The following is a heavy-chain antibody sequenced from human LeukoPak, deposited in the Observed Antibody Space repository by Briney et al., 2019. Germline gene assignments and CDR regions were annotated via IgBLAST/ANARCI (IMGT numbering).Heavy chain of an antibody. J-gene: IGHJ4*02. D-gene: IGHD3-22*01. CDR3: ATTLNYYDSSGYYFDY. CDR2: IRYDGSNK. Sequence: PGGSLRLSCAASGFSFSSYGMHWVRQAPGKGLEWVAFIRYDGSNKYYADSVKGRFTISRDNSKNTLYLQMNSLRAEDTAVYYCATTLNYYDSSGYYFDYWGQGTLVTVSS. CDR1: GFSFSSYG. V-gene: IGHV3-30*02.